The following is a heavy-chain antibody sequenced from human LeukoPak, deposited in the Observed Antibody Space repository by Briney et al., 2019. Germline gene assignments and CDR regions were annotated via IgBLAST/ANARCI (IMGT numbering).Heavy chain of an antibody. J-gene: IGHJ4*02. CDR1: GFIFSSDG. D-gene: IGHD4-17*01. CDR3: AKEWGVDYGLRY. Sequence: GGSLRLSCAGAGFIFSSDGMSWVRQAPGKGLEWVSAISGSGGSTYYADSVKGRFTISRDNYKNTLYLQMNSLRAEDTAVYYCAKEWGVDYGLRYWGQGTLVTVSS. CDR2: ISGSGGST. V-gene: IGHV3-23*01.